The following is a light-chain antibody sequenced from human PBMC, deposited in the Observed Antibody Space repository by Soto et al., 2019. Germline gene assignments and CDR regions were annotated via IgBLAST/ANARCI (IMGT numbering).Light chain of an antibody. V-gene: IGLV2-11*01. CDR2: DDS. J-gene: IGLJ1*01. CDR1: SSDDGGYNY. CDR3: CTDAGSYTPFV. Sequence: QSVLTHPRSVFGPPGQSVTISCTGTSSDDGGYNYVSWYQQHPAKAPKLMIHDDSKRPSGGPHRFSGSKSGNTASLSISGLQAEGEGDYYRCTDAGSYTPFVFGSGT.